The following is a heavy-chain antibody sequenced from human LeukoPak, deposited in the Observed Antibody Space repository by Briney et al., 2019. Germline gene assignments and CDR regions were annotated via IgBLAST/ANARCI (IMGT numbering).Heavy chain of an antibody. CDR1: GDSVSSNSAA. D-gene: IGHD6-19*01. CDR3: ARVSHSSGWHEDWYFDL. J-gene: IGHJ2*01. Sequence: SQTLSLTCAISGDSVSSNSAAWNWIRQSPSRGLEWLGRTYYRSKWYNDYAVSVKSRITINPDTSKNQFSLQLNSVTPEDTAVHYCARVSHSSGWHEDWYFDLWGRGTLVTVSS. CDR2: TYYRSKWYN. V-gene: IGHV6-1*01.